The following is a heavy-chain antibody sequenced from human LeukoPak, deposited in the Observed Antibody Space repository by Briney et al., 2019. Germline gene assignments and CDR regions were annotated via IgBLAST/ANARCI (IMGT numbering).Heavy chain of an antibody. CDR3: ARGLRITMVRGVILDY. J-gene: IGHJ4*02. CDR2: IKQDGSEK. V-gene: IGHV3-7*01. CDR1: GFTFSSYW. D-gene: IGHD3-10*01. Sequence: PGGSLRLSCAASGFTFSSYWMSWVRQAPGKGLEWVANIKQDGSEKYYVDSVKGRFTISRDNAKNSLYLQMNSLRAEDTAVYYCARGLRITMVRGVILDYWGQGTLVTVSS.